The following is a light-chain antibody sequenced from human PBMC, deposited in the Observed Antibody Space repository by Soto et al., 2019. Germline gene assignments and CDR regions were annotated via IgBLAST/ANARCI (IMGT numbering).Light chain of an antibody. J-gene: IGKJ1*01. Sequence: DIQMTQSPSSLSASVGDRVTITCRAGQGIRNALGWYQQKPGTAPKRLIYAASRLQSGVPSRFGGSGSETEFTLTISRLQPEDFATYYCLQYNTYPWTFGQGTKVDI. CDR1: QGIRNA. CDR3: LQYNTYPWT. CDR2: AAS. V-gene: IGKV1-17*01.